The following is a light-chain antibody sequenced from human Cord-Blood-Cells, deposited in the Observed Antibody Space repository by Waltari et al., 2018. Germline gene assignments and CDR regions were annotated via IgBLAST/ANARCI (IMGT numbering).Light chain of an antibody. CDR2: DVS. V-gene: IGLV2-14*01. CDR3: SSYTSSSTLV. Sequence: QSALTPPASVSGSPGQSITISCTGTRSDVGGYNYVSWSQQHPGKAPKLMIYDVSNRPSCVSNRFSGSKSGHTASLTISGLQAEDEADYYCSSYTSSSTLVFGTGTKVTVL. J-gene: IGLJ1*01. CDR1: RSDVGGYNY.